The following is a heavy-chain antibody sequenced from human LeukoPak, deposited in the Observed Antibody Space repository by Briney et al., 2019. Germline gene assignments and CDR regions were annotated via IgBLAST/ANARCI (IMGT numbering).Heavy chain of an antibody. J-gene: IGHJ4*02. V-gene: IGHV1-69*06. Sequence: SVKVSCKASGGTFSSYAISWVRQAPGQGLEWMGGIIPIFGTANYAQKFQGRVTITAEKSTSTAYMELSSLRSEDTAVYYCARASGPYGWESYYTAPFDYWGQGTLVTVSS. D-gene: IGHD3-10*01. CDR3: ARASGPYGWESYYTAPFDY. CDR1: GGTFSSYA. CDR2: IIPIFGTA.